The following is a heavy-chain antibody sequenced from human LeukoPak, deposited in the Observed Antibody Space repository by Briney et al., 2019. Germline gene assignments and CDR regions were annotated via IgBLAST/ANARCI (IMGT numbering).Heavy chain of an antibody. D-gene: IGHD2-15*01. CDR3: ARGACSGGSCYGGEQIDY. CDR2: INHSGST. Sequence: SETLSLTCAVYGGSFSGYYWSWIRQPPGKGLEWIGEINHSGSTNYNPSLKSRVTISVDTSKNQFSLKLSSVAAADTAVYYCARGACSGGSCYGGEQIDYWGQGTLVTVSS. V-gene: IGHV4-34*01. CDR1: GGSFSGYY. J-gene: IGHJ4*02.